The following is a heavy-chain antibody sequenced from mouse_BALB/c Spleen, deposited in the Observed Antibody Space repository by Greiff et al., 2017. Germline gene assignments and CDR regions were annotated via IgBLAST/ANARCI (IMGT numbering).Heavy chain of an antibody. Sequence: EVKLVESGGGLVQPGGSLKLSCAASGFTFSSYGMSWVRQTPDKRLELVATINSNGGSTYYPDSVKGRFTISRDNDKNTLYLQMSSLKSEDTAMYYCARDHYYGSRYFDYWGQGTTLTVSS. CDR2: INSNGGST. D-gene: IGHD1-1*01. V-gene: IGHV5-6-3*01. J-gene: IGHJ2*01. CDR1: GFTFSSYG. CDR3: ARDHYYGSRYFDY.